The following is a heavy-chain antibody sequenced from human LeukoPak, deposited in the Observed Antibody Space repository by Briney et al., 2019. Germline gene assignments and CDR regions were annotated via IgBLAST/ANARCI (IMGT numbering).Heavy chain of an antibody. CDR1: GYSFTSYW. J-gene: IGHJ3*02. D-gene: IGHD3-10*01. CDR2: IYPGDSDP. CDR3: ATRGGGQMVRGIPDAFDI. Sequence: GESLKLSCKGSGYSFTSYWIGWVRPMPGQGLEWMWMIYPGDSDPRYSPSFRGQLTFSADKSISTAHLHWSSLKASDTAMYYCATRGGGQMVRGIPDAFDIWGQGTMVTVSS. V-gene: IGHV5-51*01.